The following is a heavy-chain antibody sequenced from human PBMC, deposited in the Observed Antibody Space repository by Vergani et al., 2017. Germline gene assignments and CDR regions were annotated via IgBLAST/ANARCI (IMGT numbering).Heavy chain of an antibody. J-gene: IGHJ1*01. CDR3: ATKSCGTPGCQIGYFRE. CDR1: GFTSSYYG. Sequence: QVHLVESGGGVVQSGRSLRLSCVVSGFTSSYYGMHWVRQAPGKGLEWVAVISYDGTQKYYADSVKGRFTISRDNSESTLYLQINSLRTEDTAVYYCATKSCGTPGCQIGYFREWGQGTLVTVSS. V-gene: IGHV3-30*03. D-gene: IGHD1-1*01. CDR2: ISYDGTQK.